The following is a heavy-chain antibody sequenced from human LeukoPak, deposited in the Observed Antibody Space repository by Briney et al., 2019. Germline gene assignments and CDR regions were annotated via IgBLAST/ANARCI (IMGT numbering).Heavy chain of an antibody. CDR1: GYTFTGYY. V-gene: IGHV1-2*02. D-gene: IGHD6-19*01. CDR3: ARAVAGTFYYYYGMDV. Sequence: ASVKVSCKASGYTFTGYYMHWVRQAPGQGLEWMGWINLNSGGTNYAQKFQGRVTMTRDTSISTAYMELSRLRSDDTAVYYCARAVAGTFYYYYGMDVWGQGTTVTVPS. J-gene: IGHJ6*02. CDR2: INLNSGGT.